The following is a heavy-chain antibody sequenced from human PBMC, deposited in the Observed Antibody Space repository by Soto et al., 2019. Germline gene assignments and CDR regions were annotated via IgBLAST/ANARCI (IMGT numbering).Heavy chain of an antibody. D-gene: IGHD6-19*01. CDR3: ARNRIAVAGTVPYGMDV. J-gene: IGHJ6*02. V-gene: IGHV2-26*01. CDR1: GFSLSNARLG. CDR2: IFSNDEK. Sequence: QVTLKESGPVLVKPTETLTLTCTVSGFSLSNARLGVSWIRQPPGKALEWLAHIFSNDEKSYSTSLKSRLTISKDTSKSPVVLTMTNMDPVDTATYYCARNRIAVAGTVPYGMDVWGQGNTVTVSS.